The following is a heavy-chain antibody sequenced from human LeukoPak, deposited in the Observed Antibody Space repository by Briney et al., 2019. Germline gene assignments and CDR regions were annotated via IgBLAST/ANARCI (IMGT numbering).Heavy chain of an antibody. J-gene: IGHJ4*02. CDR1: GGSISSSSYY. Sequence: SETLSLTCTVSGGSISSSSYYWGWIRQPPGKGLEWIGSIYYSGSTYYNPSLKSRVTISVDTSKNQFSLKLSSVTAADTAVYYCARDRSGYGQFDYWGQGTLVTVSS. CDR3: ARDRSGYGQFDY. D-gene: IGHD5-18*01. CDR2: IYYSGST. V-gene: IGHV4-39*07.